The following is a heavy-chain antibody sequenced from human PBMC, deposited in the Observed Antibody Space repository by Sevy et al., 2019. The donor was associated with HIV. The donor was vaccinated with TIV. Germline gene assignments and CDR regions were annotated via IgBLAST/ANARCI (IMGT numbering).Heavy chain of an antibody. Sequence: GGSLRLSCAASGFTFNKFAMSWVRQAPGKGLEWVSAISRKSLGTYYADPVKGRFSISRDDSKNMLYLQMSSLRGDDTAVYYCAKEGNNSPDKFDSWGQGTLDTVSS. CDR1: GFTFNKFA. V-gene: IGHV3-23*01. D-gene: IGHD1-1*01. CDR2: ISRKSLGT. J-gene: IGHJ4*02. CDR3: AKEGNNSPDKFDS.